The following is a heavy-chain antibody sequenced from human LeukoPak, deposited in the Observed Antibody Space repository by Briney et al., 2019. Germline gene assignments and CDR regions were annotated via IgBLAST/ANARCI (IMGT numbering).Heavy chain of an antibody. J-gene: IGHJ4*02. CDR1: GGSISSCTYS. D-gene: IGHD1-1*01. V-gene: IGHV4-39*07. CDR3: ARDWNRYAY. CDR2: ISCSGST. Sequence: PSETLSLTCTVSGGSISSCTYSWGWIRQPPGKGLEWIESISCSGSTYYNPSLKSRVTISVDTSKNQFSLYLDSVTAADTAVYYCARDWNRYAYWGQGTLVTVSS.